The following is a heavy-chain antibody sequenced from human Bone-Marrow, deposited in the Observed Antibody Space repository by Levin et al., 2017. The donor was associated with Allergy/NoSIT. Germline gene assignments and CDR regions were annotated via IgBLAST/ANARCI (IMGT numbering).Heavy chain of an antibody. J-gene: IGHJ6*02. CDR1: GFTFSSYS. V-gene: IGHV3-21*01. CDR3: ARFSAGTICNGMDV. D-gene: IGHD1-14*01. CDR2: ISSSSSYI. Sequence: PGGSLRLSCAASGFTFSSYSMNWVRQAPGKGLEWVSSISSSSSYIYYADSVKGRFTISRDNAKNSLYLQMNSLRAEDTAVYYCARFSAGTICNGMDVWGQGTTVTVSS.